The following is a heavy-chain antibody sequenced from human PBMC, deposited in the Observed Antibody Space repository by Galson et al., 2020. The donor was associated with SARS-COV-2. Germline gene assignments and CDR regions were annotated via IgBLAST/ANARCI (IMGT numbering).Heavy chain of an antibody. D-gene: IGHD3-3*01. V-gene: IGHV3-15*07. J-gene: IGHJ6*02. CDR3: YDFWIGAGRDV. CDR1: GFSFSNAW. Sequence: GGSLRLSCTASGFSFSNAWMNWVRQAPGKGLEWVGRIKSQTDGGTTDYAAPAKGRFTISRDDSKSTLYLQMNSLKSEDTAVYICYDFWIGAGRDVWGQGTTVTVSS. CDR2: IKSQTDGGTT.